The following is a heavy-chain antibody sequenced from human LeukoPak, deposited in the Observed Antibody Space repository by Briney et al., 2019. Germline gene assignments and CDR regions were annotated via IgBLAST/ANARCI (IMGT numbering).Heavy chain of an antibody. J-gene: IGHJ4*02. V-gene: IGHV3-53*01. CDR2: FYVGGAT. CDR1: GFSVTNNY. CDR3: ARGDGYNFFDY. Sequence: PRGSLRLSCAVSGFSVTNNYMSWVCQAPGKGLEWVSVFYVGGATYYADSVKGRFTISRDNSENTLYLQMKSLRAEDTAVYYCARGDGYNFFDYWGQRTLLTVSS. D-gene: IGHD5-24*01.